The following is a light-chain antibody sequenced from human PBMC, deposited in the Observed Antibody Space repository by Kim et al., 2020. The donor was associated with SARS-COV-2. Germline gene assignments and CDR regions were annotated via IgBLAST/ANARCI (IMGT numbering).Light chain of an antibody. V-gene: IGKV3-15*01. J-gene: IGKJ2*01. CDR1: QSVNIH. CDR3: QQYNAWPYT. Sequence: PEESAPLPCRASQSVNIHFAWYQQTPAQAPRLLIHGVSPRAPGLPARFSGRGSGSEFSLPISSLESEDFAVYYCQQYNAWPYTCGQGTKLEI. CDR2: GVS.